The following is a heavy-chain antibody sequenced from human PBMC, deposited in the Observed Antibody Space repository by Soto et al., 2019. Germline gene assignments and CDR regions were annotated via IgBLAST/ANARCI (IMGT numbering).Heavy chain of an antibody. D-gene: IGHD6-13*01. J-gene: IGHJ4*02. Sequence: PSETLSLTCTVSGGSVSSGSYYWSWIRQPPGKGLEWIGYIYYSGSTNYNPSLKSRVTISVDTSKNQFSLKLSSVTAADTAVYYCARSRSSSCYPYFDYWGQGTLVTVSS. CDR2: IYYSGST. CDR3: ARSRSSSCYPYFDY. V-gene: IGHV4-61*01. CDR1: GGSVSSGSYY.